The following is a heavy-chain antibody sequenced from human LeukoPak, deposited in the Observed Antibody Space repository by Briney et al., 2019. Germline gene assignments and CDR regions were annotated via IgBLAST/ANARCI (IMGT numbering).Heavy chain of an antibody. D-gene: IGHD4-23*01. CDR2: ISSSGSDI. CDR1: GFTFSYAW. V-gene: IGHV3-11*04. J-gene: IGHJ4*02. CDR3: ARDYGGSSPFDY. Sequence: GGSLRLSCAASGFTFSYAWMSWVRQAPGKGLEWVSYISSSGSDIYYADSVKGRFTISRDNAKNSLYLHMNSLRAEDTAVYYCARDYGGSSPFDYWGQGTLVTVSS.